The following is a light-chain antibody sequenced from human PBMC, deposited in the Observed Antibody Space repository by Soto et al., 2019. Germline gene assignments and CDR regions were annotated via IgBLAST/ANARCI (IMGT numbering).Light chain of an antibody. Sequence: QSVLTQPASVSGPPGQSITLSCTGTSSDVGGYNYVSWYQQHPGRAPKLLIYEVSNRPSGVSNRFSGSKSGNTASLTISGLQAEDEADYYCTSYTSGSTLVFGGGTQLTVL. CDR2: EVS. J-gene: IGLJ2*01. CDR1: SSDVGGYNY. V-gene: IGLV2-14*01. CDR3: TSYTSGSTLV.